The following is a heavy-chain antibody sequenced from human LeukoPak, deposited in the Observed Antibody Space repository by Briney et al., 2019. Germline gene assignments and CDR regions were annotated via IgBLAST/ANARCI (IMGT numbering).Heavy chain of an antibody. CDR2: INPSGGST. D-gene: IGHD2-2*01. V-gene: IGHV1-46*01. Sequence: ASVTVSCKPSGYIFTKYYMYWVPQAPGQEREWMGIINPSGGSTSYAQKYQGRLTMTSDTSTSTVYMELSSLRSEDTAVYYCARDKGTTRCYADYWGQGTLVTVSS. CDR3: ARDKGTTRCYADY. CDR1: GYIFTKYY. J-gene: IGHJ4*02.